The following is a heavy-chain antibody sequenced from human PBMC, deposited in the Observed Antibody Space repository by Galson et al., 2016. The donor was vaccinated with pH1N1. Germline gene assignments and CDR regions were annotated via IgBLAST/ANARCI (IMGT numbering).Heavy chain of an antibody. CDR1: GGSINNYY. J-gene: IGHJ6*02. Sequence: LSLTCTVSGGSINNYYWSWIRQPPGRGLEWIGFIHSNGATNYKPSLKSRLTMSIDTSKNQFSLRLSSVTAADTAVYFCTKSRWYKAFDVRGPGTTVTVSS. CDR2: IHSNGAT. CDR3: TKSRWYKAFDV. V-gene: IGHV4-4*09. D-gene: IGHD6-13*01.